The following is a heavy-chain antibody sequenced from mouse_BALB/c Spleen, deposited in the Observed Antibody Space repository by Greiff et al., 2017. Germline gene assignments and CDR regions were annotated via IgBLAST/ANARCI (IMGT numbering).Heavy chain of an antibody. D-gene: IGHD2-3*01. V-gene: IGHV1S29*02. CDR1: GYTFTDYN. CDR3: VSFDGYYPFAY. J-gene: IGHJ3*01. CDR2: IYPYNGGT. Sequence: EVQVVESGPELVKPGASVKISCKASGYTFTDYNMHWVKQSHGKSLEWIGYIYPYNGGTGYNQKFKSKATLTVDNSSSTAYMELRSLTSEDSAVYYCVSFDGYYPFAYWGQGTLVTVSA.